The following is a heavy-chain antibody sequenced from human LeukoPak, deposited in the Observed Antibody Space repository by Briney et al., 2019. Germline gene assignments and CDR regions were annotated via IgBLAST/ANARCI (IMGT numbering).Heavy chain of an antibody. CDR3: AGAVAGIADAFDI. V-gene: IGHV5-51*01. Sequence: GESLKISCKGSGYSFTSYWIGWARQMPGKGLEWMGIIYPGDSDTRYSPSFQGQVTISADKSISTAYLQWSSLKASDTAMYYCAGAVAGIADAFDIWGQGTMVTVSS. CDR2: IYPGDSDT. D-gene: IGHD6-19*01. J-gene: IGHJ3*02. CDR1: GYSFTSYW.